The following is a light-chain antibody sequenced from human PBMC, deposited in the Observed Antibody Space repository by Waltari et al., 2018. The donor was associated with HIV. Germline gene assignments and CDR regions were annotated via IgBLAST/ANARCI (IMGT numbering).Light chain of an antibody. V-gene: IGKV1-33*01. Sequence: DIQMTQSPSSLSASVGDRVTITCQASQAISSYLNWYQQKPGKAPNLLIYGASNLQTGVPSRFSGSGSGTDFTFTISSLQPEDIATYYCQHYDDLTALTFGGGTKVEIK. J-gene: IGKJ4*01. CDR2: GAS. CDR1: QAISSY. CDR3: QHYDDLTALT.